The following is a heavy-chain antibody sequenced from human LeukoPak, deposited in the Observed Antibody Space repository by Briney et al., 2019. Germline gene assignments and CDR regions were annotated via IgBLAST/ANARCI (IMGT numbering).Heavy chain of an antibody. J-gene: IGHJ4*02. CDR1: GYTFTSYA. CDR3: ARDGLRWSPFDY. D-gene: IGHD4-23*01. V-gene: IGHV1-3*03. Sequence: ASVKVSCKASGYTFTSYAMHWVRQAPGQRLEWMGWINAGNGNTNYSQEFQGRVTITRDTSASTAYMELSSLRSDDMDVYYCARDGLRWSPFDYWGQGTLVTVSS. CDR2: INAGNGNT.